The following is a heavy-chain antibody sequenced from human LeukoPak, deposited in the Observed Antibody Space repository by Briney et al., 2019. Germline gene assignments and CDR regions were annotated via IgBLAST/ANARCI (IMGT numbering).Heavy chain of an antibody. J-gene: IGHJ4*02. D-gene: IGHD4-17*01. CDR3: AKYPLSSTVNIDY. V-gene: IGHV3-30-3*02. CDR2: ISYDGSNK. CDR1: GFTFSSYA. Sequence: GGSLRLSCAASGFTFSSYAMHWVRQAPGKGLEWVAVISYDGSNKYYADSAKGRFTISRDNSKNTLYLQMNSLRAEDTAVYYCAKYPLSSTVNIDYWGQGTLVTVSS.